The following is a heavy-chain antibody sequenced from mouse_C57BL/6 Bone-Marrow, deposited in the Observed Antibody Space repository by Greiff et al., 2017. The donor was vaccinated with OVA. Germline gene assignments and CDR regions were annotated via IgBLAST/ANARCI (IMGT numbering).Heavy chain of an antibody. CDR1: GFTFSSYA. V-gene: IGHV5-4*03. J-gene: IGHJ1*03. Sequence: EVKLVESGGGLVKPGGSLKLSCAASGFTFSSYAMSWVRQTPEKRLEWVATISDGGSYTYYPDNVKGRFTISRDNAKNNLYLQMSHLKSEDTAMYYCASGTTTVISPWYFDVWGTGTTVTVSS. CDR3: ASGTTTVISPWYFDV. CDR2: ISDGGSYT. D-gene: IGHD1-1*01.